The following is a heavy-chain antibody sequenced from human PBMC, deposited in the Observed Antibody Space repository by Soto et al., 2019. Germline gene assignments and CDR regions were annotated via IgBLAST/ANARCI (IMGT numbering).Heavy chain of an antibody. D-gene: IGHD3-3*01. CDR1: GGSFSGYY. J-gene: IGHJ6*03. V-gene: IGHV4-34*01. Sequence: SETLSLTCAVYGGSFSGYYWSWIRQPPGKGLEWIGEINHSGSTNYNPSLKSRVTISVDTSKNQFSLKLSSVTAADTAVYYCARSRRDFWSGYTASYYYYYMDVWGKGTTVTVSS. CDR2: INHSGST. CDR3: ARSRRDFWSGYTASYYYYYMDV.